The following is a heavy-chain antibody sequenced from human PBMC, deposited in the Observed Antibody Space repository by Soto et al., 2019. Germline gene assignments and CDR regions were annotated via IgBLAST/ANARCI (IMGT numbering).Heavy chain of an antibody. Sequence: GGSLRLSCAASGFTFSNYAMSWVRQAPGRGLEWVSGIGGRGTSSYYADSVKGRFAISRDNSYNTLFLQLHSLRAEDTAVYYCAKSRYADSSGDYYDFWGQGTRVTVSS. V-gene: IGHV3-23*01. CDR3: AKSRYADSSGDYYDF. J-gene: IGHJ4*02. D-gene: IGHD3-22*01. CDR1: GFTFSNYA. CDR2: IGGRGTSS.